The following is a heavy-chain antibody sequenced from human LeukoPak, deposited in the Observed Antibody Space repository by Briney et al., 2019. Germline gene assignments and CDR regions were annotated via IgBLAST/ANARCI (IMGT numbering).Heavy chain of an antibody. J-gene: IGHJ4*02. CDR1: GGSMSSYY. D-gene: IGHD1-26*01. Sequence: SETLPLTCTVSGGSMSSYYWSWIRQPPGKGLEWIGYIYYSGSTNYNPSLKSRVTISVDTSKIQFSLRLSSVTAADTAVYYCARHASSGTYLFDYWGLGTLVTVSS. V-gene: IGHV4-59*08. CDR2: IYYSGST. CDR3: ARHASSGTYLFDY.